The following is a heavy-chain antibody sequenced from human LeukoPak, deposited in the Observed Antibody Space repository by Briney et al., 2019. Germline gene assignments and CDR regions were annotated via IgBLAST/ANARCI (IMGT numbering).Heavy chain of an antibody. CDR1: GYTFTSNN. CDR3: ARSIAVADDY. Sequence: ASVKVSFKASGYTFTSNNMHWVRQAPGPGLEWMGIINPSSGSTSYAQKFQGRVTMTRDTSTSTVYMELSSLRSEDTAVFYCARSIAVADDYWGQGTLVTVSS. V-gene: IGHV1-46*01. D-gene: IGHD6-19*01. J-gene: IGHJ4*02. CDR2: INPSSGST.